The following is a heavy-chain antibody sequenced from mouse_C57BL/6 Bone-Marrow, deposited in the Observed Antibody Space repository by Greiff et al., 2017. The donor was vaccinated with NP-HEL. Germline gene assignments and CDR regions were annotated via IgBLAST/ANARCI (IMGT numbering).Heavy chain of an antibody. CDR1: GFTFSDYY. CDR3: ARHRLRLDAMDY. D-gene: IGHD3-2*02. CDR2: ISNGGGST. Sequence: VQLVESGGGLVQPGGSLKLSCAASGFTFSDYYMYWVRQTPEKRLEWVAYISNGGGSTYYPDTVKGRFTISRDNAKNTLYLQMSRLKSEDTAMYYCARHRLRLDAMDYWGQGTSVTVSS. J-gene: IGHJ4*01. V-gene: IGHV5-12*01.